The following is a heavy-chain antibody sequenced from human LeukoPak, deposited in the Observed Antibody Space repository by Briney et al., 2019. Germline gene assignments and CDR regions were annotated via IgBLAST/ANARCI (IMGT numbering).Heavy chain of an antibody. CDR3: ARAIRGYSYGYLGVRFDP. D-gene: IGHD5-18*01. CDR1: GGSFSGYY. V-gene: IGHV4-34*01. J-gene: IGHJ5*02. Sequence: SETLSLTCAVYGGSFSGYYWSWIRQPPGKGLEWIGEINHSGSTNYNPSHKSRVTISVDTSKNQFSLKLSSVTAADTAVYYCARAIRGYSYGYLGVRFDPWGQGTLVTVSS. CDR2: INHSGST.